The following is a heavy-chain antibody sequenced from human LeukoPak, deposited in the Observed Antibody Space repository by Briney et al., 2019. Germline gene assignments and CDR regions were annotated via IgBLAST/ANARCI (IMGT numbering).Heavy chain of an antibody. Sequence: PGGSLRLSCAASGFTVSSNYMSWVRQAPGKGLEWVSVIYGGGSSRYYAASVKGRFTISRDNSKNTLYFQMNSLRAEDTAVYYCARGPTYYYGSGWGARFAYWGQGTLVTVSS. CDR2: IYGGGSSR. V-gene: IGHV3-53*01. J-gene: IGHJ4*02. CDR3: ARGPTYYYGSGWGARFAY. D-gene: IGHD3-10*01. CDR1: GFTVSSNY.